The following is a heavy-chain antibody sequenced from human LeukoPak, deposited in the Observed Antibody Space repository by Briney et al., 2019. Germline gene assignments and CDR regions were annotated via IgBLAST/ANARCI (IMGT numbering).Heavy chain of an antibody. Sequence: ASVKVSCKASGYTFTSYGISWVRQAPGQGLEWMGWISAYNGNTNYAQKLQGRVTMTTDTSTSTAYMELRSLRSDDTAVYYCARGRRILGGPENAGDFFDFWGQGSLVTVSS. D-gene: IGHD3-16*01. CDR3: ARGRRILGGPENAGDFFDF. V-gene: IGHV1-18*01. CDR2: ISAYNGNT. CDR1: GYTFTSYG. J-gene: IGHJ4*01.